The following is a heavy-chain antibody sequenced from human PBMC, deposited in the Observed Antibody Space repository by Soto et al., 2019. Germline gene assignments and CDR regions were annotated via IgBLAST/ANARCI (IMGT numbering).Heavy chain of an antibody. J-gene: IGHJ4*02. Sequence: XXTLSLPFTVSGGSIRSSSYYWGSIRQPPGKGLEWIGSIYYSGSTYYNPSLKSRVTISVDTSKNQFSLKLSSVTAADTAVYYCARHTPAISISDHWGQGTLVTVSS. CDR3: ARHTPAISISDH. CDR1: GGSIRSSSYY. D-gene: IGHD2-15*01. V-gene: IGHV4-39*01. CDR2: IYYSGST.